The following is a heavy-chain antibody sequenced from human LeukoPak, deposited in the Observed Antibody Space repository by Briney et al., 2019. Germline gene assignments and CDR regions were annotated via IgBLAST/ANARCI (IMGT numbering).Heavy chain of an antibody. D-gene: IGHD2-2*01. CDR2: IYSGGST. J-gene: IGHJ4*02. V-gene: IGHV3-53*01. Sequence: QTGGSLRLSCAASGFTVSSNYMSWLRQAPGKGLEWVSVIYSGGSTYYADSVKGRFTISRDNSKNTLYLQMNSLRAEDTAVYYCASFYQLGYCSSTSCPLGYWGQGTLVTVSS. CDR3: ASFYQLGYCSSTSCPLGY. CDR1: GFTVSSNY.